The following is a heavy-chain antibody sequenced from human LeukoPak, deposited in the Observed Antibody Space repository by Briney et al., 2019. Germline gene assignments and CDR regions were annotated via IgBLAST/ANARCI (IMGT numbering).Heavy chain of an antibody. CDR2: IYHSGST. CDR3: ARERGRTQLVRGGWFDP. V-gene: IGHV4-61*08. Sequence: PSETLSLTCTVSGGSISSGGYYWSWIRQPPGKGLEWIGYIYHSGSTYYNPSLKSRVTISVDTSKNQFSLKLSSVTAADTAVYYCARERGRTQLVRGGWFDPWGQGTLVTVSS. CDR1: GGSISSGGYY. J-gene: IGHJ5*02. D-gene: IGHD6-13*01.